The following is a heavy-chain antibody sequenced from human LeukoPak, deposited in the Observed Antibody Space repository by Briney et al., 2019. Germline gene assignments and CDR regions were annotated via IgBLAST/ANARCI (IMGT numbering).Heavy chain of an antibody. CDR1: GITFSSYG. CDR2: ISSTGGTT. Sequence: GGSLRLSCAASGITFSSYGMSWVRQAPGKGLEWVSSISSTGGTTYYADSVKGRFTISRDNSKNTLYLQMNSLRAEDTAVYYCAKSVGQLWLGYFDYWGQGTQVTVSS. J-gene: IGHJ4*02. CDR3: AKSVGQLWLGYFDY. D-gene: IGHD5-18*01. V-gene: IGHV3-23*01.